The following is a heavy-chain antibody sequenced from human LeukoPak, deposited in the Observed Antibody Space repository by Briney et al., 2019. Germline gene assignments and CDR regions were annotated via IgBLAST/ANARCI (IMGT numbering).Heavy chain of an antibody. D-gene: IGHD4-17*01. V-gene: IGHV3-30*04. CDR2: ISYDGSNK. CDR3: ARENYGYYFDC. CDR1: GFTFSSYA. Sequence: GGSLRLSCAASGFTFSSYAMHWVRQAPGKGLEWVAVISYDGSNKYYADSVKGRFTISRDNSKNTLFLQMNSLTADDTAVYYCARENYGYYFDCWGQGTLVTVSS. J-gene: IGHJ4*02.